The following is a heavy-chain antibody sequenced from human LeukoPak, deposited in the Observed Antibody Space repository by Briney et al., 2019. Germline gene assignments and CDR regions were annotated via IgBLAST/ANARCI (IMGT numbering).Heavy chain of an antibody. Sequence: GGSLRLSCSASGFTFSTYTMHWVRQAPGKGLEYVSAVSSSGGSTYYADSVKGRFTISRDNSRNTLYLQMSSLRTKDTAVYYCVKDPFGTGSTSRGFDSWGQGTLVTVSS. CDR2: VSSSGGST. CDR1: GFTFSTYT. V-gene: IGHV3-64D*06. D-gene: IGHD2-2*01. J-gene: IGHJ4*02. CDR3: VKDPFGTGSTSRGFDS.